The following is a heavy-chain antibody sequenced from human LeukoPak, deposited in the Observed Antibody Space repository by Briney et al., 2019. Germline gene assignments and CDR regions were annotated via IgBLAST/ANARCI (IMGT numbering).Heavy chain of an antibody. D-gene: IGHD1-20*01. CDR2: ISASGMST. CDR3: ARSYNSSNYLLDF. J-gene: IGHJ4*02. CDR1: GFNFKDYY. Sequence: PGGSLRLSCAASGFNFKDYYMTWVRQAPGKGLEWVASISASGMSTNYADSVRGRFTISRNNSNRVVYLRMNSLRTADTSFYYCARSYNSSNYLLDFWGQGTRVIVSS. V-gene: IGHV3-23*01.